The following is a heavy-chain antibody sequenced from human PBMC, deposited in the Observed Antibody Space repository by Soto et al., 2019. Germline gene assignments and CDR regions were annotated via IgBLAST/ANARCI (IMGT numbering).Heavy chain of an antibody. V-gene: IGHV3-23*01. J-gene: IGHJ4*02. D-gene: IGHD4-17*01. CDR2: ISASGGTT. Sequence: EVQLLESGGGLVQPGGSLSLSCAASGFKFSAYAMSWVRQAPGRWLESVSSISASGGTTYYTDSVKGRFTISRDNSENTLYLQMHRLRVEDTAVYFCTEDGNDDGDYNHDYWGQGTLVTVSS. CDR1: GFKFSAYA. CDR3: TEDGNDDGDYNHDY.